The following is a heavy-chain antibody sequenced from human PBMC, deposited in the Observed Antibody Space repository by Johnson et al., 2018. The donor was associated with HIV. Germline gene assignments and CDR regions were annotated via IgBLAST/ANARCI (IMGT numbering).Heavy chain of an antibody. D-gene: IGHD5-12*01. CDR1: GFTFSDYY. CDR3: ARSHRYGNRVATIRPFDI. V-gene: IGHV3-11*01. CDR2: ISSRSGLTI. Sequence: QVQLVESGGGLVKPGGSLRLSCATSGFTFSDYYMTWIRQAPGKGLEWVSYISSRSGLTIYYADSVRGRFTISRDNAKNSLYLQMNSLRAEDTAFYFCARSHRYGNRVATIRPFDIWGQGTMVTVSS. J-gene: IGHJ3*02.